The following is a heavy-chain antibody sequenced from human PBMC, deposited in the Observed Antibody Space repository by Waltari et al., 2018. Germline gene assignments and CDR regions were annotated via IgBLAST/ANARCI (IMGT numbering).Heavy chain of an antibody. J-gene: IGHJ4*02. CDR2: IYSRGST. CDR1: GGSISSYS. CDR3: ARERGDGYNLEGYYFDY. D-gene: IGHD5-12*01. Sequence: QVQLQESGPGLVKPSETLSLTCTVSGGSISSYSWSWIRQPPGKGLEWIGNIYSRGSTNYNPSLKSRVTISVDTSKNQFSRKLSSVTAADTAVYYCARERGDGYNLEGYYFDYWGQGTLVTVSS. V-gene: IGHV4-4*08.